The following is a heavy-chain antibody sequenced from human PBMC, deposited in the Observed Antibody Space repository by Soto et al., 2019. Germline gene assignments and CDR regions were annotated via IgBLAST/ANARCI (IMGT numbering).Heavy chain of an antibody. CDR3: ARVSGSYYYGMGV. CDR1: GGSISSSNW. CDR2: MYHSGST. J-gene: IGHJ6*02. Sequence: SETLSLTCAVSGGSISSSNWWSWVRQPPGMGVGGVGEMYHSGSTSYDPSRKSRVSISVDKSKNQVSLKLSSVTAADTAVYYCARVSGSYYYGMGVWGQGTTVTVSS. D-gene: IGHD1-26*01. V-gene: IGHV4-4*02.